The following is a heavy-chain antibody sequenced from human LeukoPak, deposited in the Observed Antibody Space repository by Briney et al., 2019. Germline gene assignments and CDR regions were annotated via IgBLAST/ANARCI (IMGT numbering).Heavy chain of an antibody. D-gene: IGHD2-8*01. J-gene: IGHJ4*02. CDR1: GGSISSYY. V-gene: IGHV4-59*12. Sequence: SETLSLTCTVSGGSISSYYWSWIRQPPGKGLEWIGYIYYSGSTNYNPSLKSRVTISVDTSKNQFSLKLSSVTAADTAVYYCARAWTNGVCYLDYWGQGTLVTVSS. CDR2: IYYSGST. CDR3: ARAWTNGVCYLDY.